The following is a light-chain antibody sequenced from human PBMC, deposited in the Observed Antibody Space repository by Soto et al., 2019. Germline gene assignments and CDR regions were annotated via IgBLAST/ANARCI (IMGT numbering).Light chain of an antibody. CDR3: SSFTSSSSYV. CDR2: DVS. Sequence: QSVLAQPASVSGSPGQSITISCTGTSSDVGSYNSVSWYQQYPGKAPTLMIHDVSNRPPGVSNRFSGSKSGNTASLTLSGLQAEDEADYYCSSFTSSSSYVFGSGTKVTVL. CDR1: SSDVGSYNS. J-gene: IGLJ1*01. V-gene: IGLV2-14*03.